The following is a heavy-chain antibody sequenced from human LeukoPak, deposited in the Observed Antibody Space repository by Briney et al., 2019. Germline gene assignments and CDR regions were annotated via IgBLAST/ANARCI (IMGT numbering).Heavy chain of an antibody. J-gene: IGHJ4*02. Sequence: PSETLSLTCAVSGGSISSSNWWSWVRQPPGKGLEWIGEIYHSGSTNYNPSLKSRVTISVDKSKNQFPLKLSSVTAADTAVYYCARLIGGVAGNDYFDYWGQGTLVTVSS. D-gene: IGHD6-19*01. V-gene: IGHV4-4*02. CDR2: IYHSGST. CDR3: ARLIGGVAGNDYFDY. CDR1: GGSISSSNW.